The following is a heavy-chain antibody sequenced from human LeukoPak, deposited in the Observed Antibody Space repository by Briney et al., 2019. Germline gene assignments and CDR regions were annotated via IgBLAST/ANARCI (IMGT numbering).Heavy chain of an antibody. J-gene: IGHJ4*02. CDR2: ISHTGDTQ. CDR3: ARDRGYCTGGSCYRYFET. V-gene: IGHV3-48*01. CDR1: GFSFSSYS. Sequence: PGGSLRLSCAASGFSFSSYSINWVRQAPGKGLEWVSFISHTGDTQYYADSVKGRPTISRDNAKNSGYLQMNTLRAEDTAVYYCARDRGYCTGGSCYRYFETWGQGTLVTVSS. D-gene: IGHD2-15*01.